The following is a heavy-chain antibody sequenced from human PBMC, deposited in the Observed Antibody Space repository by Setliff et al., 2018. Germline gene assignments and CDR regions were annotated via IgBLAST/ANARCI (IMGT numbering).Heavy chain of an antibody. V-gene: IGHV1-18*01. D-gene: IGHD3-10*01. CDR2: ISVYSGNT. J-gene: IGHJ4*02. Sequence: ASVKVSCKASGYTFSSYAISWVRQAPGQGLEWLGWISVYSGNTDYAQNFQGRVTMTADTSTSTAYMELRSLTSDDTAVYYCARRPRAVYGSGRRNWFLDYWGQGTLVTVPS. CDR1: GYTFSSYA. CDR3: ARRPRAVYGSGRRNWFLDY.